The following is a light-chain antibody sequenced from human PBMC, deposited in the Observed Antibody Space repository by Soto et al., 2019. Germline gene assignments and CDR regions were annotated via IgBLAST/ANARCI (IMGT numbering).Light chain of an antibody. J-gene: IGKJ4*01. CDR1: QTISSNY. Sequence: EIVLTQSPGTLSLSPGERATLSCRSSQTISSNYFAWCQQKPGQAPRLLIYGISTRATGIPDRFSGSGSGTEFTLTIDSLQSEDFAIYFCQQYNNWPGTFGGGTKVDIK. CDR2: GIS. V-gene: IGKV3D-15*01. CDR3: QQYNNWPGT.